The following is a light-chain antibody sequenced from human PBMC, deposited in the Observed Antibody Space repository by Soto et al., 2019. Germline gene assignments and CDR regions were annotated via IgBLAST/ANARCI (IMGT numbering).Light chain of an antibody. Sequence: DIQMTPSPSSLSASVGDRVTITCRASQSISSYLNWYQQKPGKAPKLLIYAASSLQSGVQSRFRGSGSGKDFSLAISSLQTEDFATYYCQQSYSTPWTFGQGTKVEIK. CDR3: QQSYSTPWT. CDR2: AAS. CDR1: QSISSY. J-gene: IGKJ1*01. V-gene: IGKV1-39*01.